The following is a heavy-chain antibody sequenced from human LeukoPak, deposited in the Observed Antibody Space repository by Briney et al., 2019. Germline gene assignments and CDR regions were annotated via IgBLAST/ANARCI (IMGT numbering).Heavy chain of an antibody. D-gene: IGHD1-26*01. CDR3: ARRRVGATQKYFDY. CDR2: IRYDGSNK. J-gene: IGHJ4*02. CDR1: GFTFSSYG. V-gene: IGHV3-30*02. Sequence: GGSLRLSCAASGFTFSSYGMHWVRQAPGKGLEWVAFIRYDGSNKYYADSVKGRFTISRDNSKNTLYLQMNSLRAEDTAVYYCARRRVGATQKYFDYWGQGTLVTVSS.